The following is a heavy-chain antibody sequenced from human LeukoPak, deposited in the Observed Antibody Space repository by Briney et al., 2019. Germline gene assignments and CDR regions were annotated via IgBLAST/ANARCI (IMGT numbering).Heavy chain of an antibody. CDR2: IWSDKSNK. Sequence: PGGSLILSCAASGFIFNHHAMHWVRQAPGKGLEWVAVIWSDKSNKFYADSVRGRFTISRDDSRKTVYLQMEKMTAEDTAIYYCAKDAQRGFDYSNSLEYWGQGALVTVAS. V-gene: IGHV3-33*06. CDR1: GFIFNHHA. CDR3: AKDAQRGFDYSNSLEY. J-gene: IGHJ4*02. D-gene: IGHD4-11*01.